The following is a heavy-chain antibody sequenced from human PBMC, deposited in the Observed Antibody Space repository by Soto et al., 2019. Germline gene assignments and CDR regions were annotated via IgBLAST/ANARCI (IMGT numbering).Heavy chain of an antibody. D-gene: IGHD6-6*01. Sequence: EVQLVESGGGLIQPGGSLTLSCAASGFTFSSYSMNWVRQAPGKGLEWVSYITVSGETIYYADSVKGRFTISRDNAKNSLYVHMNSLIAEATAVYYCASARAFALDYWGQGILVTVSS. CDR1: GFTFSSYS. J-gene: IGHJ4*02. V-gene: IGHV3-48*01. CDR3: ASARAFALDY. CDR2: ITVSGETI.